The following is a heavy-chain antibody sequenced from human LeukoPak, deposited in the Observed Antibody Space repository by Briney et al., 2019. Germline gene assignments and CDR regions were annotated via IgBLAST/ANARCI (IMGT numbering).Heavy chain of an antibody. J-gene: IGHJ4*02. D-gene: IGHD2-2*01. Sequence: ASVKVSCKASGYTFTSYDINWVRQATGQGLEWMGWMSPNSGNTGYAQKFQGRVTMTRNTSISTAYMELSSLRSEDTAVYYCARGSCSSTSCYVFSLDFDYWGQGTLVTVSS. CDR1: GYTFTSYD. CDR3: ARGSCSSTSCYVFSLDFDY. CDR2: MSPNSGNT. V-gene: IGHV1-8*01.